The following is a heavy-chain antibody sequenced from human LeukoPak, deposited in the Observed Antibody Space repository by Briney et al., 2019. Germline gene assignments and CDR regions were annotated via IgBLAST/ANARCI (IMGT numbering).Heavy chain of an antibody. Sequence: PGGSLRLSCAASGFTFSSYGMHWVRQAPGKGLEWVAFIRYDGSNKYYADSVKGRFTISRDNSKNTLYLQMNSLRAEDTAVYYCARVGSYQEYYFDYWGQGTLVTVSS. V-gene: IGHV3-30*02. D-gene: IGHD1-26*01. CDR1: GFTFSSYG. J-gene: IGHJ4*02. CDR3: ARVGSYQEYYFDY. CDR2: IRYDGSNK.